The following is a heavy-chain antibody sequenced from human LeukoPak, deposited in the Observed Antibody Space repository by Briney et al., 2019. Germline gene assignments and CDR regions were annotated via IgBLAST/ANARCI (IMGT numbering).Heavy chain of an antibody. CDR2: IYYSGST. J-gene: IGHJ4*02. CDR1: GGSISSGGYC. Sequence: SQTLSLTCTVSGGSISSGGYCWSWIRQHPGKGLEWIGYIYYSGSTYYNPSLKSRVTISVDTSKNQFSLKLSSVTAADTAVYYCARGASGYSYGLDYWGQGTLVTVSS. V-gene: IGHV4-31*03. D-gene: IGHD5-18*01. CDR3: ARGASGYSYGLDY.